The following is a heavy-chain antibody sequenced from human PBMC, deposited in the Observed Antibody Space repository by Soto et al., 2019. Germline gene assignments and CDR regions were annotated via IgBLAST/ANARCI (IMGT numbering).Heavy chain of an antibody. CDR3: VARDVVVVPAAPHQH. D-gene: IGHD2-2*01. J-gene: IGHJ1*01. CDR1: GYTFTSYD. Sequence: GASVKVSCKASGYTFTSYDINWVREATGQGLEWMGWMNPNSGNTGYAQKFQGRVTMTRNTSISTAYMELSSLRSEDTAVYYCVARDVVVVPAAPHQHWGQGTLVTVSS. CDR2: MNPNSGNT. V-gene: IGHV1-8*01.